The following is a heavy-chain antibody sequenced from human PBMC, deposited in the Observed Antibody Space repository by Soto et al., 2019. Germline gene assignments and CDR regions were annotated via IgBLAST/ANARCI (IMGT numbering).Heavy chain of an antibody. D-gene: IGHD3-22*01. CDR3: ATEYYDSSGPRRAFEI. J-gene: IGHJ3*02. CDR2: FDPEDGET. V-gene: IGHV1-24*01. Sequence: ASVKVSCKVSGYTLTELSMHWVRQAPGKGLEWMGGFDPEDGETIYAQKFQGRVTMTEDTSTDTAYMELSSLRSEDTAVYYCATEYYDSSGPRRAFEIWSQGTMVTVSS. CDR1: GYTLTELS.